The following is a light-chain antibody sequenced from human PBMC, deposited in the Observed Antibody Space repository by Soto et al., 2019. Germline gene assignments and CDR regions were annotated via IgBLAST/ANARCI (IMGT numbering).Light chain of an antibody. V-gene: IGKV1-5*01. CDR1: QSISSY. J-gene: IGKJ2*01. Sequence: DIQMTQSPSSLSASVGDRVTITCRASQSISSYLNWYQQKPGKAPKFLIYDASDLESGVPSRFSGSGSGTEFTLTISSLQPDDFATYYCQQYRGKPFTFGQGTKVEIK. CDR2: DAS. CDR3: QQYRGKPFT.